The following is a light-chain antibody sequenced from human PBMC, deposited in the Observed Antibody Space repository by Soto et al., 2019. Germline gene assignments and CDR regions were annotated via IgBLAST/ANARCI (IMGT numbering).Light chain of an antibody. V-gene: IGKV3-15*01. CDR3: HQYDSWT. CDR2: GAS. J-gene: IGKJ1*01. Sequence: EIVMTQSPATLSVSPGERATLSCRASQSVDNNLAWYQQKPGQAPRLLIHGASTRATGVPARFSGSRSGTDFTLTISRLEPEDFAVYYCHQYDSWTFGQGTKVEIK. CDR1: QSVDNN.